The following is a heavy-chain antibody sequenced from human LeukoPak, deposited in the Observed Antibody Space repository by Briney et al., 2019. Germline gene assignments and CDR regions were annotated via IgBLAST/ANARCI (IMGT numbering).Heavy chain of an antibody. J-gene: IGHJ4*02. CDR1: GYSFTSYW. CDR2: IYPGDSDT. CDR3: ARKSGSFMSSPDY. Sequence: GESLKISGKGSGYSFTSYWIGWVRQMPGKGLEWMGIIYPGDSDTRYSPSFQGQVHISADKSIRTAYLQWSSLKASDTAMYYCARKSGSFMSSPDYWGQGTLVTVSS. D-gene: IGHD1-26*01. V-gene: IGHV5-51*01.